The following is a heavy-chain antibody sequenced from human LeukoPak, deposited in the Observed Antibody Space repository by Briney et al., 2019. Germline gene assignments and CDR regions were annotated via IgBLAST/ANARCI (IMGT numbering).Heavy chain of an antibody. J-gene: IGHJ4*02. D-gene: IGHD3-3*01. CDR2: LYGSGST. Sequence: SETLSLTCTVSGGSISSHYWGWIRQSPGKGLEWIGYLYGSGSTKGNPSLKSRLTLSADTSKNQFSLRLSSMTAADTAAYYCATIKLGDILGYFDFWGQGILVAVSS. V-gene: IGHV4-59*11. CDR1: GGSISSHY. CDR3: ATIKLGDILGYFDF.